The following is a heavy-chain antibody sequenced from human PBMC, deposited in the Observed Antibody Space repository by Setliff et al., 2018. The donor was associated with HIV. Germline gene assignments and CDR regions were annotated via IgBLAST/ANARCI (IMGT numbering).Heavy chain of an antibody. V-gene: IGHV3-49*04. Sequence: GGSLRLSCAASGFTFGDYALSWVRQAPGKGLEWVGFIRSKAYGGTTEYAASLKGRFTISRDDSKSIAYLQMNSLKTEDTAVYYCTRDAEPYGDYGNLKYFDLWGRGTLVTVSS. D-gene: IGHD4-17*01. CDR1: GFTFGDYA. CDR3: TRDAEPYGDYGNLKYFDL. J-gene: IGHJ2*01. CDR2: IRSKAYGGTT.